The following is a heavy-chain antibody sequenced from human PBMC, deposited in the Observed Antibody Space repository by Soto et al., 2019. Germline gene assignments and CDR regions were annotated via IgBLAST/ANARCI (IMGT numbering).Heavy chain of an antibody. CDR3: ARGGRGYEFDY. J-gene: IGHJ4*02. CDR2: ISSNGGST. CDR1: GFTFSSYA. Sequence: EVQVVESGGGLVQPGGSLRLSCAASGFTFSSYAMHWVRQAPGKGLEYVSAISSNGGSTDYANSVKGRFTISRDNSKNTLYLQMGSLRAEDMAVYYCARGGRGYEFDYWGQGTLVTVSS. D-gene: IGHD5-12*01. V-gene: IGHV3-64*01.